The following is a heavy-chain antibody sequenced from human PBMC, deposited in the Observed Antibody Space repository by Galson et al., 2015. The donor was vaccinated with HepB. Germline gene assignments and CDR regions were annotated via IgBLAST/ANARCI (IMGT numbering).Heavy chain of an antibody. J-gene: IGHJ6*02. Sequence: SETLSLTCAVYGGSFSGYYWSWIRQPPGKGLEWIGEINHSGSTNYNPSLKSRVTISVDTSKNQFSLKLSSVTAADTAVYYCARISITMIVVVIPYYYYGMDVWGQGTTVTVSS. CDR2: INHSGST. CDR1: GGSFSGYY. V-gene: IGHV4-34*01. D-gene: IGHD3-22*01. CDR3: ARISITMIVVVIPYYYYGMDV.